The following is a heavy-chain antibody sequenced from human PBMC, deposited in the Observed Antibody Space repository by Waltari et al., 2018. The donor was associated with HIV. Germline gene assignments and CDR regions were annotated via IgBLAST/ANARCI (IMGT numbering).Heavy chain of an antibody. Sequence: EVQLVESGGGLVQPGEHLRLPCVASGFNLTADWTHWVRQVSGKGPLWVSRLTKDGRNAIYADSVKGRFTISREIAKNTLYLELRRVGVEDSGVYYCVRNEVWQRFHYFEHWGQGTLVTVSS. CDR1: GFNLTADW. CDR2: LTKDGRNA. J-gene: IGHJ1*01. V-gene: IGHV3-74*01. D-gene: IGHD3-16*01. CDR3: VRNEVWQRFHYFEH.